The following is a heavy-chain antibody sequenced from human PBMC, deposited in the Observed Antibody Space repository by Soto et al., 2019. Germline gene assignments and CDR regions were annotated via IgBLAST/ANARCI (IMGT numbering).Heavy chain of an antibody. CDR1: GFTFSDYA. D-gene: IGHD5-18*01. V-gene: IGHV3-23*01. CDR2: ISGNGGST. CDR3: AKRLFAIVVVGGYDI. J-gene: IGHJ3*02. Sequence: LRLSCAASGFTFSDYAMSWVRQAPGKGLEWVSTISGNGGSTYYAESVKGRFTISRDNSKNTLFLEMNSLRVEDTAVYYCAKRLFAIVVVGGYDIWGQGTKVTVSS.